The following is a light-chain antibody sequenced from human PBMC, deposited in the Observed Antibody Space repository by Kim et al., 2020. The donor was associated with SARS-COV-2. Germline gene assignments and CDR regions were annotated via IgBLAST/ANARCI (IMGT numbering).Light chain of an antibody. CDR2: DAS. CDR1: GSISSR. Sequence: GDRVTIACRASGSISSRLAWYEQKPEKAPKLVIYDASSVESGVPSRFSGSGSGTDFTLTITSLQPGDFATYYCQQYNSYPFAFGQGTKLEI. J-gene: IGKJ2*01. V-gene: IGKV1-5*01. CDR3: QQYNSYPFA.